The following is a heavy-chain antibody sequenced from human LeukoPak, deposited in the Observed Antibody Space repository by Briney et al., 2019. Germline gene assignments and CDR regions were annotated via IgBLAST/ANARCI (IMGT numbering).Heavy chain of an antibody. J-gene: IGHJ4*02. CDR1: GFTFSSYW. D-gene: IGHD2-15*01. CDR2: LSPDGSST. CDR3: AKGRGYCTGGSCYSDY. V-gene: IGHV3-74*01. Sequence: GGSLRLSCAASGFTFSSYWMQWVRQAPGKGLVWVSRLSPDGSSTTSADSVKGRFTISRDNAKNTLYLQMNSLRVEDTAIYYCAKGRGYCTGGSCYSDYWGQGTLVTVSS.